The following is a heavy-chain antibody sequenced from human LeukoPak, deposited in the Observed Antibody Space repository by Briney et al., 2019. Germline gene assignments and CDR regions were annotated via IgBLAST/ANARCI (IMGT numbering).Heavy chain of an antibody. CDR3: ARMAT. J-gene: IGHJ5*02. CDR2: ISPDDGST. Sequence: ASVKVSCKTSGYTFTSFYIHWVRQAPGQGLEWMGIISPDDGSTSYAQKFQGRVTMTRDTSTTTVYMELSSLGSEDTAIYYCARMATWGQGTLVTVSS. V-gene: IGHV1-46*01. D-gene: IGHD5-24*01. CDR1: GYTFTSFY.